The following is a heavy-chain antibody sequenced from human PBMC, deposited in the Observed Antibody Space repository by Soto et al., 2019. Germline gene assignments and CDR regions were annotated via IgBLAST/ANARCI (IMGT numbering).Heavy chain of an antibody. D-gene: IGHD2-21*02. J-gene: IGHJ6*01. V-gene: IGHV1-69*13. CDR2: IIPIFGTA. Sequence: SVKVSCKASGGAFSSYAISWVRQAPLRGLEWMGGIIPIFGTANYAQKFQGRVTITADESTSTAYMELSSLRSEDTAVYYCAREGRKDCGGDCPYYYYCYGMDVWGQGTTVTVSS. CDR1: GGAFSSYA. CDR3: AREGRKDCGGDCPYYYYCYGMDV.